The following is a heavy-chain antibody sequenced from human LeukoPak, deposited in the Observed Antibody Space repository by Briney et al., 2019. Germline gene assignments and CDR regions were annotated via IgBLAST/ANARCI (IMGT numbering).Heavy chain of an antibody. CDR2: INWNGDRT. V-gene: IGHV3-20*04. CDR3: GRRDYYGSGSPDF. CDR1: GFTFHDYD. J-gene: IGHJ4*02. D-gene: IGHD3-10*01. Sequence: GGSLRLSCAASGFTFHDYDMSWVRQSPGKGLEWVSGINWNGDRTGYADSVEGRFTISRDNAKRSLYLQMNSLRAEDTALYYCGRRDYYGSGSPDFWGQGTLVTVSS.